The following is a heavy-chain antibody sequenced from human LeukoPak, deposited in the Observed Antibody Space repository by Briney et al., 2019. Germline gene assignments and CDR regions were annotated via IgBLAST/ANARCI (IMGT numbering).Heavy chain of an antibody. Sequence: KAGGSLRLSCEASGFTFNNAWMSWVRQAPGKGLEWVGRIKSKGGGGTRDYGAPVEGRLTISRDDSKNTLYLQMNSLKTEDTGVYYCTTEPLDSSGYYVFDNWGQGTLVTVSS. J-gene: IGHJ4*02. CDR2: IKSKGGGGTR. D-gene: IGHD3-22*01. CDR1: GFTFNNAW. V-gene: IGHV3-15*01. CDR3: TTEPLDSSGYYVFDN.